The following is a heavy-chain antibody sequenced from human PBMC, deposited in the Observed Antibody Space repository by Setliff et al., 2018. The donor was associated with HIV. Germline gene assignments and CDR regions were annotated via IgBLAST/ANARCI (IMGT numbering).Heavy chain of an antibody. CDR2: IYYSGST. V-gene: IGHV4-31*03. CDR1: GGSISSGAYY. CDR3: ARGSRGARASKIDSSGYYLVY. D-gene: IGHD3-22*01. Sequence: SETLSLTCTVSGGSISSGAYYWSWIRQHPGKGLEWIGYIYYSGSTYYNPAPKSRVTISVDTSKNQFSLKLSSVTAADTAVYYCARGSRGARASKIDSSGYYLVYWGQGTLVTVSS. J-gene: IGHJ4*02.